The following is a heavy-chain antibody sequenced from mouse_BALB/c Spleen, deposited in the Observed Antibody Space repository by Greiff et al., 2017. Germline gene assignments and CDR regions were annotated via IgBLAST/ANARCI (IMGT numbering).Heavy chain of an antibody. CDR1: GYTFTSYW. V-gene: IGHV1S127*01. CDR3: TNSYYRYDAPHY. J-gene: IGHJ2*01. Sequence: VQLQQPGAELVKPGASVKMSCKASGYTFTSYWMHWVKQRPGQGLEWIGVIDPSDSYTSYNQKFKGKATLTVDTSSSTAYMQLSSLTSEDSAVYYCTNSYYRYDAPHYWGQGTTLTVSS. D-gene: IGHD2-14*01. CDR2: IDPSDSYT.